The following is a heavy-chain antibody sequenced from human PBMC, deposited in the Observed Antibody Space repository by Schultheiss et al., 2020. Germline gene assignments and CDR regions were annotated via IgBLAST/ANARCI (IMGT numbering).Heavy chain of an antibody. CDR3: ARWGLGYCSGGSCYSGYFDY. Sequence: SATLSLTCTVSGGSISSGGYYWSWIRQPPGKGLEWIGEINHSGSTNYNPSLKSRVTISVDTSKNQFSLKLSSVTAADTAVYYCARWGLGYCSGGSCYSGYFDYWGQGTLVTVAS. CDR2: INHSGST. J-gene: IGHJ4*02. CDR1: GGSISSGGYY. D-gene: IGHD2-15*01. V-gene: IGHV4-39*07.